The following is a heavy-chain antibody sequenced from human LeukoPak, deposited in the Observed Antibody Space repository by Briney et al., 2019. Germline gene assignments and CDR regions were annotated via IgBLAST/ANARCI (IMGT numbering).Heavy chain of an antibody. D-gene: IGHD2-2*01. Sequence: LGGSLRLSCRASGFTFDDYSMHWVRQSPGRGLEWVALITWSGDGTYYADSVKGRFIISRDNSKRSLWLQMNSLKTEDSGLYFCAKSVVGGEGAYYFDYWGQGTLVTVSS. CDR2: ITWSGDGT. CDR3: AKSVVGGEGAYYFDY. CDR1: GFTFDDYS. J-gene: IGHJ4*02. V-gene: IGHV3-43*01.